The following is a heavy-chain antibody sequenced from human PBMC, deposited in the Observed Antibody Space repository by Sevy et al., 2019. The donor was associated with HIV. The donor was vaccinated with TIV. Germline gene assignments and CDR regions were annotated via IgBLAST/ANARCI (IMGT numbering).Heavy chain of an antibody. V-gene: IGHV3-23*01. CDR1: GFNFINYG. CDR3: AKDIRVALVVPSPGYGMDV. CDR2: ISGSGDTT. D-gene: IGHD2-15*01. J-gene: IGHJ6*02. Sequence: GGSLRLSCAASGFNFINYGMSWVRQAPGKGLEWVSVISGSGDTTNYADSVKGRFVISRDNSKNTMYLQLNSPRAEDTAVYYCAKDIRVALVVPSPGYGMDVWGHGTSVTVSS.